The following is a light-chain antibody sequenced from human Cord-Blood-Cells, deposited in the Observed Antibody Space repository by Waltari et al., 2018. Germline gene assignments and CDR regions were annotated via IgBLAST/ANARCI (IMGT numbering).Light chain of an antibody. Sequence: DIVMTQSPDSLAVSLGERATINCKSSQSVLYSSNNKNYLAWYQQKPGQPPKLLIYWASTRESWVPYRFSGSRSGTDFTLTISSLQAEDVAVYYCQQYYSTPLTFGGGTKVEIK. CDR3: QQYYSTPLT. J-gene: IGKJ4*01. CDR1: QSVLYSSNNKNY. V-gene: IGKV4-1*01. CDR2: WAS.